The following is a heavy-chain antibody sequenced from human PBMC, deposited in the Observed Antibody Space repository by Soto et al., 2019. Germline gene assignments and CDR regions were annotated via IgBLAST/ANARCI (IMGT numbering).Heavy chain of an antibody. J-gene: IGHJ5*02. Sequence: EVQLLESGGGLVQPGGSLRLSCAASGFTFSSYDMRWVRQAPGKGLEWVSSLSASGDDTYYADSVKGRFTISRDNSKNTLYVQMNSLRAEDTAVYFCAKNPDSLSWFDPWGQGTLVTVSS. CDR3: AKNPDSLSWFDP. CDR2: LSASGDDT. CDR1: GFTFSSYD. V-gene: IGHV3-23*01. D-gene: IGHD3-9*01.